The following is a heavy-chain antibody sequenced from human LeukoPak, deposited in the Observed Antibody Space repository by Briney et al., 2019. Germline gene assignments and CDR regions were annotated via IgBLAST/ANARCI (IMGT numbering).Heavy chain of an antibody. CDR3: ARDLLLWFGELLGGFGY. D-gene: IGHD3-10*01. J-gene: IGHJ4*02. Sequence: GGSLRLSCAASGFTFSSYGMSWVRQAPGKGLEWVSAISGSGGSTYYADSVKGRFTISRDNSKNTLYLQMNSLRAEDTAVYYCARDLLLWFGELLGGFGYWGQGTLVTVSS. CDR2: ISGSGGST. V-gene: IGHV3-23*01. CDR1: GFTFSSYG.